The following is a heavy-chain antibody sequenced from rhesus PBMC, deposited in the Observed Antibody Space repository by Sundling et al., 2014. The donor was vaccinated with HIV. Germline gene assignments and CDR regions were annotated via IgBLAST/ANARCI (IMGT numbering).Heavy chain of an antibody. D-gene: IGHD4-23*01. CDR3: ARREYSNYYFDY. V-gene: IGHV1-111*02. J-gene: IGHJ4*01. CDR2: VDPKDGEA. CDR1: GYTFTDYY. Sequence: EVQLVQSGPEVKKPGASVKVSCKASGYTFTDYYLHWVRQAPGKGLEWMGHVDPKDGEADYAQKFQDRVTITADTSTDTAYMDLRSLRSEDTAVYFCARREYSNYYFDYWGQGVLVTVSS.